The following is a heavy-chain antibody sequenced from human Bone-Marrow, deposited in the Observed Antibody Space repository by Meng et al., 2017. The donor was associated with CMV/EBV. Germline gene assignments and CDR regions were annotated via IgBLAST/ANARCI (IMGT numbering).Heavy chain of an antibody. Sequence: LRLSCTVSGGSISSGGYYWSWIRQHPGKGLEWIGYIYYSGSTYYNPSLKSRVTISVDTSKNQFSLKLSSVTAADTAVYYCARGWYSSSDYWGQGTLVTVSS. J-gene: IGHJ4*02. CDR3: ARGWYSSSDY. CDR2: IYYSGST. D-gene: IGHD6-6*01. CDR1: GGSISSGGYY. V-gene: IGHV4-31*03.